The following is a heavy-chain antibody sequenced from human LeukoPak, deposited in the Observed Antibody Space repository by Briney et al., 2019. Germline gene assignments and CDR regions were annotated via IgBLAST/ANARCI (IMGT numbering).Heavy chain of an antibody. CDR2: INPNSGGT. CDR3: ARVNEELLWFGELSCFGY. Sequence: ASVKVSCKASGYTFTGYYMHWVRQAPGQGLEWMGWINPNSGGTNYAQKFQGRVTMTRDTSISTAYMELSRLRSDDTAVYYCARVNEELLWFGELSCFGYWGQGTLVTVSS. J-gene: IGHJ4*02. D-gene: IGHD3-10*01. V-gene: IGHV1-2*02. CDR1: GYTFTGYY.